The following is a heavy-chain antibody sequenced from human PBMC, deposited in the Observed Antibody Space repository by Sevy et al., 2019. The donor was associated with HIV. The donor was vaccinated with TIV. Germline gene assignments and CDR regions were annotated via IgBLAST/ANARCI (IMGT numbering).Heavy chain of an antibody. V-gene: IGHV3-30*04. CDR2: ISDDGNNK. CDR1: GFTFSTYA. J-gene: IGHJ3*02. D-gene: IGHD3-10*01. CDR3: ARGPWFGELSAAFDI. Sequence: GGSLRLSCTASGFTFSTYAMYWVRQAPGKGLEWVAVISDDGNNKDYADSVKGRFTVSRDNSKNTLYLQMYSLRAEDTAVYYCARGPWFGELSAAFDIWGQGTMVTVS.